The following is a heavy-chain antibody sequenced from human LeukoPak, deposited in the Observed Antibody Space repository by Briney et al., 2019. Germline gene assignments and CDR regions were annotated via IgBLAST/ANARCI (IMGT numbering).Heavy chain of an antibody. CDR1: AYTFTSYG. V-gene: IGHV1-18*01. CDR3: ARDQVGAVQYYYYYGMDV. Sequence: ASVKDSCKASAYTFTSYGISWVRQSPGQGLEPMGWISDYNGNTNYTQKLQGRVTMTTDTFTTTAYIELRSLRSDYTAVYYCARDQVGAVQYYYYYGMDVWGQGTTVTVSS. CDR2: ISDYNGNT. J-gene: IGHJ6*02. D-gene: IGHD1-26*01.